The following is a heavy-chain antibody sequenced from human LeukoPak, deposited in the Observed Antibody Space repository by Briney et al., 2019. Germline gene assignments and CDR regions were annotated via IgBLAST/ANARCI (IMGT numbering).Heavy chain of an antibody. CDR2: INHSGST. CDR1: GGSFSGYY. V-gene: IGHV4-34*01. CDR3: ARILWFGEDDWYFDL. Sequence: SETLSLTCAVYGGSFSGYYWSWIRQPPGKGLEWIGEINHSGSTNYNPSLKSRVTLLVDTSKNQFSLKVNYVTAADTAVYYCARILWFGEDDWYFDLWGRGTLVTVSS. J-gene: IGHJ2*01. D-gene: IGHD3-10*01.